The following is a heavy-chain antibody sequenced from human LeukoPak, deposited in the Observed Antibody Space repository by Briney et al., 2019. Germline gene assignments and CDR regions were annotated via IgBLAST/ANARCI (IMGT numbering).Heavy chain of an antibody. J-gene: IGHJ4*02. CDR3: ARDYSSSTPDY. D-gene: IGHD6-6*01. CDR1: GFTFNSYN. CDR2: ISSSSTTI. V-gene: IGHV3-48*04. Sequence: GGSLRLSCAASGFTFNSYNMNWVRQAPGKGLEWVSYISSSSTTIYYADSVKGRFTISRDNAKNSLYLQMNSLTAEDTAVYYCARDYSSSTPDYWGQGTLVTVTS.